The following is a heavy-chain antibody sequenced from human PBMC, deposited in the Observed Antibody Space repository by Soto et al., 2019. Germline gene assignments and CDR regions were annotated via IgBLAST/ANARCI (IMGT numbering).Heavy chain of an antibody. Sequence: GGSLRLSCSASGFIFDDYAMSWVRQAPGKGLEWVSSILWNGDRITYADSVKGRFTISRDNAKTSLYLQMNSLSGEDTAFYYCAREDDYGNVDYCGQGT. CDR1: GFIFDDYA. D-gene: IGHD4-4*01. CDR3: AREDDYGNVDY. J-gene: IGHJ4*02. V-gene: IGHV3-20*04. CDR2: ILWNGDRI.